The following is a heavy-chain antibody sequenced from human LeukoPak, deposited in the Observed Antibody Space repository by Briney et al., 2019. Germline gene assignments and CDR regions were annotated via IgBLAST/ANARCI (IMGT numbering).Heavy chain of an antibody. CDR2: IHYRGST. J-gene: IGHJ5*02. CDR1: GVSISNFY. Sequence: SETLSLTCTVSGVSISNFYWSWIRQTPGKGLECIAFIHYRGSTNYNPSLKSRVTISMDTSKKQVSLRLTSVTAADTGMYYCARGLVGPGGYWFDPWGQGTQVSVSS. V-gene: IGHV4-59*01. D-gene: IGHD3-10*01. CDR3: ARGLVGPGGYWFDP.